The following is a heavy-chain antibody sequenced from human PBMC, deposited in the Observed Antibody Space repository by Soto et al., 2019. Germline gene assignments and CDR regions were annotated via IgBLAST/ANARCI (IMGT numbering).Heavy chain of an antibody. CDR2: ISGNGGST. Sequence: GGSLRLSCAASGFTFSSYAMSWVRQAPGKGLEWVSAISGNGGSTYYADSVKGRFTISRDNSKNTLYLQMNSLRAEDMAVYCCAEEVFRGRRYGSRNSRAVAGVDYWGQGTLVTVSS. CDR3: AEEVFRGRRYGSRNSRAVAGVDY. CDR1: GFTFSSYA. D-gene: IGHD6-19*01. J-gene: IGHJ4*02. V-gene: IGHV3-23*01.